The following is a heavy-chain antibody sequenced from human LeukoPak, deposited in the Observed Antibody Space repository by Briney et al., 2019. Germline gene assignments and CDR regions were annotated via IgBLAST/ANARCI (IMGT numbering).Heavy chain of an antibody. J-gene: IGHJ4*02. Sequence: SETLSLTCTVSGGSISSSSYYWGWIRQPPGRGLEWIGSIYYSGSTYYNPFLKSRVTISVDTSKNQFSLKLSSVTAADTAVYYCARGWGAGIAAAGTEFDYWGQGTLVTVSS. CDR1: GGSISSSSYY. D-gene: IGHD6-13*01. V-gene: IGHV4-39*07. CDR3: ARGWGAGIAAAGTEFDY. CDR2: IYYSGST.